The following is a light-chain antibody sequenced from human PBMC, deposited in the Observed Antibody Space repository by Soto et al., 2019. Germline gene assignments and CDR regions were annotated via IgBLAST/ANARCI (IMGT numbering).Light chain of an antibody. CDR1: QSISDT. CDR2: GAS. CDR3: QHYNNWPT. Sequence: EIILTPSPDTLSVSPGGRATLSCRASQSISDTLAWYQQKPGQAPRVLIYGASTRATNIPARFSGSGSGTDFTLTISSLQSEDFALYYCQHYNNWPTFGQGTKVDIK. V-gene: IGKV3-15*01. J-gene: IGKJ1*01.